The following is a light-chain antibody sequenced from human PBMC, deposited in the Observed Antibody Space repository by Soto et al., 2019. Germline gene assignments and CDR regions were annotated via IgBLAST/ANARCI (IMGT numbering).Light chain of an antibody. Sequence: EIVMTQSPATLSVSPGERATLSCSASQSVSSNLAWYQQKPGQAPRLLIYGASTRATGIPARFSGSGSGTEFTLTISSLYSEDFAVYYCQQYNNWPQTFGQGTKVEIK. CDR2: GAS. J-gene: IGKJ1*01. CDR3: QQYNNWPQT. CDR1: QSVSSN. V-gene: IGKV3-15*01.